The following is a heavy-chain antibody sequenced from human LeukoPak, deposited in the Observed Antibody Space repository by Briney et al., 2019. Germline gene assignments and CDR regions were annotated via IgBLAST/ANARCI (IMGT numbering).Heavy chain of an antibody. CDR1: GFTFGSYG. J-gene: IGHJ6*02. CDR3: ANGDPGPADHPMNDYYYSLDV. Sequence: PGGPLRLSCAASGFTFGSYGMHWVRQAPGKGLEWVAFISYDGNTKYYSGSAKGRFTISRDNSKNTLYLQMNSLRPEDTAVYYCANGDPGPADHPMNDYYYSLDVWGQGTTVIVSS. D-gene: IGHD2-2*01. V-gene: IGHV3-30*18. CDR2: ISYDGNTK.